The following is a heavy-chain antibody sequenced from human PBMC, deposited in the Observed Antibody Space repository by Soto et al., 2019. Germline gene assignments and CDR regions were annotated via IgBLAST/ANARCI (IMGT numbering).Heavy chain of an antibody. V-gene: IGHV1-2*02. CDR2: IYPDSGDT. D-gene: IGHD1-20*01. J-gene: IGHJ4*02. CDR3: ARIKRGFNWKYSYFDY. Sequence: QVQLVQSGAEVEKPGASVRVSCKASGYTFTGYYIHWMRQAPGQGLEWMGWIYPDSGDTKYAQKFEGRVTMARETSIVTAYMELSRLNSDDTAVYYCARIKRGFNWKYSYFDYWGQGALVTVSS. CDR1: GYTFTGYY.